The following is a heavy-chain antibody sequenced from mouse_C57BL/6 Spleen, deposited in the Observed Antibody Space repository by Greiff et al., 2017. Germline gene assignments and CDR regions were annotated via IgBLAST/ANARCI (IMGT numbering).Heavy chain of an antibody. D-gene: IGHD3-2*02. V-gene: IGHV5-2*01. Sequence: VQLQQSGGGLVQPGESLKLSCESNEYEFPSHDMSWVRKTPEKRLELVAAINSDGGSTYYPDTMERRFILSRDNTKKTLYLQMSSLRSEDTALYYCARRDSSGYWFAYGGQGTLVTVSA. CDR2: INSDGGST. J-gene: IGHJ3*01. CDR3: ARRDSSGYWFAY. CDR1: EYEFPSHD.